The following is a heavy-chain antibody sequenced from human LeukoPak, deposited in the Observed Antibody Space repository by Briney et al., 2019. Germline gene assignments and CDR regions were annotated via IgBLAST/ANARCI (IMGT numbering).Heavy chain of an antibody. J-gene: IGHJ4*02. CDR1: GGSFSGYY. Sequence: SETLSLTCAVYGGSFSGYYWSWIREPPGKGLEWIGEINHSGSTNYNPSLKSRVTKSVDTSKNQFSLTLTSMTAADTAMYYCAREIRGNYYSFDYWGQGALVTVSS. CDR2: INHSGST. D-gene: IGHD1-26*01. CDR3: AREIRGNYYSFDY. V-gene: IGHV4-34*01.